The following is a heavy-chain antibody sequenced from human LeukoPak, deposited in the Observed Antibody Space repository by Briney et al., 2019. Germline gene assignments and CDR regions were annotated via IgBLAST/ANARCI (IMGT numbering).Heavy chain of an antibody. CDR3: AKLMVRGVSNYYYGMDV. J-gene: IGHJ6*04. V-gene: IGHV3-23*01. CDR1: GFTFSSYA. CDR2: ISGSGGST. Sequence: GGSLRLSCAASGFTFSSYAMSWVRQAPGKGLEGVSAISGSGGSTYYADSVKGRFTISRDNSKNTLYLQMNSLRAEDTAVYYCAKLMVRGVSNYYYGMDVWGKGTTVTVSS. D-gene: IGHD3-10*01.